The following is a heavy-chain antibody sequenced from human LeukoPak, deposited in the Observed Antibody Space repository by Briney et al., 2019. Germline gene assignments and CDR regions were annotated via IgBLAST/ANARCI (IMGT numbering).Heavy chain of an antibody. Sequence: GGSLRLSCAASGLTFSSYSMNWVRQAPGKGLEWVSSISSSSSSFIYYADSVKGRFTISRDNAKNSLYLQMNSLRADDTAVYYCARDKRGATVVTLYSYYYMDVWGKGTTVTISS. J-gene: IGHJ6*03. CDR1: GLTFSSYS. D-gene: IGHD4-23*01. CDR3: ARDKRGATVVTLYSYYYMDV. CDR2: ISSSSSSFI. V-gene: IGHV3-21*01.